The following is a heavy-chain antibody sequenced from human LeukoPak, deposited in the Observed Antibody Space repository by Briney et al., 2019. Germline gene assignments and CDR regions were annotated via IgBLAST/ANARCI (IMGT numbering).Heavy chain of an antibody. CDR3: ARGLLVPYAFDI. J-gene: IGHJ3*02. CDR2: INPSGGST. D-gene: IGHD2-21*01. Sequence: ASVKVSCKASEYTFTSYYMHWVRQAPGQGLEWMGIINPSGGSTSYAQKFQGRVTMTRDMSTSTVYMELSSLRSEDTAVYYCARGLLVPYAFDIWGQGTMVTVSS. V-gene: IGHV1-46*01. CDR1: EYTFTSYY.